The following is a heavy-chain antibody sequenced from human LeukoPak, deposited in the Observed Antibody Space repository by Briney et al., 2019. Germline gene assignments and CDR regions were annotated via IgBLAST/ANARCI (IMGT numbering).Heavy chain of an antibody. CDR3: AXXXXXXXXXPAAINYYYYYMDV. Sequence: ASVKVSCKASGYTFTSYGISWVRQAPGQGLEWMGWISAYNGNTNYAQKLQGRVTMTTDTSTSTAYMELRGLRSDDTAVYYFAXXXXXXXXXPAAINYYYYYMDVWGKGTTVTVSS. CDR1: GYTFTSYG. J-gene: IGHJ6*03. D-gene: IGHD2-2*01. CDR2: ISAYNGNT. V-gene: IGHV1-18*01.